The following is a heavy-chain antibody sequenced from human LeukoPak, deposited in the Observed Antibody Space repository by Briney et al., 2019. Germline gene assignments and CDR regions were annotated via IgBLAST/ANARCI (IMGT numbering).Heavy chain of an antibody. CDR3: AVRQLVPIPLNYYYGMDV. V-gene: IGHV4-34*01. J-gene: IGHJ6*02. CDR2: INHSGST. Sequence: PSETLSLTCAVYGGSFSGYYWSWIRQSPGKGLEWIGEINHSGSTNYNPSPKSRVTISVDTAKNQFSLKLSSVTAADTAVYYCAVRQLVPIPLNYYYGMDVWGQGTTVTVSS. D-gene: IGHD6-13*01. CDR1: GGSFSGYY.